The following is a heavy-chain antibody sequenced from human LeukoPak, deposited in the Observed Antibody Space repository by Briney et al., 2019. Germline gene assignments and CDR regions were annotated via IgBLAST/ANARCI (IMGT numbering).Heavy chain of an antibody. V-gene: IGHV1-2*02. J-gene: IGHJ6*03. D-gene: IGHD4-17*01. Sequence: ASVKVSCKASGYTFTGYYMHWVRQAPGQGLEWMGWINPNSGGTNYAQKFQGRVTMTRDTSISTAYMELSRLRSDDTAVYYCATTTVTTRPYGYYMDVWGKGTTVTVSS. CDR3: ATTTVTTRPYGYYMDV. CDR2: INPNSGGT. CDR1: GYTFTGYY.